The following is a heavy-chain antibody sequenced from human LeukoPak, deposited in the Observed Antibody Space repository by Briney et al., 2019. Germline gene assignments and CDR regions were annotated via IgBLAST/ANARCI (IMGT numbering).Heavy chain of an antibody. Sequence: ASVKVSCKASGYTFTSYYMHWVRQAPGQGLEWMGIINPSGGSTSYAQKFQGRVTMTRDTSTSTVYMELSSLRSEDTAVYYCARGAVIAVAGIVVGVENWYFDLWGRGTLVTVSS. D-gene: IGHD6-19*01. CDR3: ARGAVIAVAGIVVGVENWYFDL. CDR1: GYTFTSYY. CDR2: INPSGGST. J-gene: IGHJ2*01. V-gene: IGHV1-46*01.